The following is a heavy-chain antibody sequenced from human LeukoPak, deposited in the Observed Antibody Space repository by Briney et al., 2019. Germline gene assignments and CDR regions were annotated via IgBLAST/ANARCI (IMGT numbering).Heavy chain of an antibody. D-gene: IGHD6-6*01. Sequence: SETLSLTCTVSGYSISSGYYWGWIRPPPGEGLEWIGSIYYSGSTYYNPSLKSRVTISVDTSKNQFSLKLSSVTAADTAVYYCARDSSIAARPEEYYFDYWGQGTLVTVSS. J-gene: IGHJ4*02. CDR3: ARDSSIAARPEEYYFDY. CDR1: GYSISSGYY. V-gene: IGHV4-38-2*02. CDR2: IYYSGST.